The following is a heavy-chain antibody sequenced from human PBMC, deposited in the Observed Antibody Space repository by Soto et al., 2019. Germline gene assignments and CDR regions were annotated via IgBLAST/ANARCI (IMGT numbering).Heavy chain of an antibody. CDR1: GSGISIYA. J-gene: IGHJ4*02. V-gene: IGHV1-3*01. D-gene: IGHD7-27*01. CDR2: INAGYGNT. CDR3: ARDTGDGTFDF. Sequence: ASVTVSCTASGSGISIYAGHWVSQAPGQRLEWMGWINAGYGNTKSSQKFRDRVTISRDTSASTAYMELTSLRSEDTAVYYCARDTGDGTFDFWGQGTRVNVSA.